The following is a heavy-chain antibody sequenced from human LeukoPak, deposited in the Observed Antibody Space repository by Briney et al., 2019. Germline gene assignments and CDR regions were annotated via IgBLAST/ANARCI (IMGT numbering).Heavy chain of an antibody. CDR3: ARIGYSSSSFDY. CDR1: GFTFSSYT. Sequence: GGSLRLSCAASGFTFSSYTINWVRQAPGKGLEWVSSISGSSYYIYYADSVRGRFTISRDNAKNSVYLQMNTLSAEDTAVYYCARIGYSSSSFDYWGQGTLVTVSS. D-gene: IGHD6-6*01. V-gene: IGHV3-21*01. J-gene: IGHJ4*02. CDR2: ISGSSYYI.